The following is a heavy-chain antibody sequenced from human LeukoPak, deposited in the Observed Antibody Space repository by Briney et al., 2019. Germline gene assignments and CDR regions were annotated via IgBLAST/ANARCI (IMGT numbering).Heavy chain of an antibody. J-gene: IGHJ4*02. CDR3: ARRGIVGVTDY. Sequence: PLASVKVSCKASGYTFTSYYMHWVRQAPGQGLEWMGIINPSGGSISYAQKFQGRVTMTRDTSTSTVYMELSSLRSEDTAVYYCARRGIVGVTDYWGQGTLVTVSS. CDR1: GYTFTSYY. V-gene: IGHV1-46*01. CDR2: INPSGGSI. D-gene: IGHD1-26*01.